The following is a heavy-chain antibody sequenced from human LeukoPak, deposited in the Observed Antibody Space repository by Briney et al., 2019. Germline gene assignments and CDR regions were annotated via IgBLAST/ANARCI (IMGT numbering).Heavy chain of an antibody. D-gene: IGHD5-12*01. J-gene: IGHJ3*02. CDR2: IYQSGHT. CDR3: ARQVATKGEWAFDI. V-gene: IGHV4-38-2*02. CDR1: DYSINSGYY. Sequence: TSETLSLTCSVSDYSINSGYYWGWIRQPPGKGLEWIASIYQSGHTYHNPSLKSRVTISVDTSKNQFSLELNSVIAADTAVYYCARQVATKGEWAFDIWGQGTLVTVSS.